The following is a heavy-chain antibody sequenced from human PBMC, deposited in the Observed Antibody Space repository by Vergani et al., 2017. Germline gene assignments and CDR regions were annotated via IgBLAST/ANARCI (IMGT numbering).Heavy chain of an antibody. Sequence: QVQVVQSGAEVKKSGASVKVSCKTSGYTFSNYYMHWVRQAPGQGLEWMGIINPSGGHTNYAQKFQGRVTMTRDTSTSTVYMELSSLRSEGTAIYYCARGYYGILTGYRYWGQGTLVTVSA. D-gene: IGHD3-9*01. CDR2: INPSGGHT. J-gene: IGHJ4*02. V-gene: IGHV1-46*03. CDR3: ARGYYGILTGYRY. CDR1: GYTFSNYY.